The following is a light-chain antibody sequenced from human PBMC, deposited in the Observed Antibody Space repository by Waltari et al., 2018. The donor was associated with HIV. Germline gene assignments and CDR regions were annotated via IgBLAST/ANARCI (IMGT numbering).Light chain of an antibody. CDR3: QSYDSSLSVWV. Sequence: QSVLTQPPSVSGAPGQRVTISCTGSSSTIGAGYDVHWYQQLPGTAPKLLIDGNNNRPSGVTYRFSGSKSGTSASLAITGLLAEDEADYYCQSYDSSLSVWVFGGGTKLTVL. V-gene: IGLV1-40*01. CDR2: GNN. CDR1: SSTIGAGYD. J-gene: IGLJ3*02.